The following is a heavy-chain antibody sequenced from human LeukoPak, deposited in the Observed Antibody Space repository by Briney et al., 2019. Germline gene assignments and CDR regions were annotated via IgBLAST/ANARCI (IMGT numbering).Heavy chain of an antibody. CDR2: IYYSGST. D-gene: IGHD3-10*01. V-gene: IGHV4-39*01. CDR1: GGSISSNSYY. CDR3: ARTRYYYNSRSYGAPYYFDY. Sequence: SETLSLTCAVSGGSISSNSYYWGWIPQPPGQGLEWIGSIYYSGSTYYNPSLKSRVTISVDTSKNQFSLKLSSVTAADTAVYYCARTRYYYNSRSYGAPYYFDYWGEGTLVTVSS. J-gene: IGHJ4*02.